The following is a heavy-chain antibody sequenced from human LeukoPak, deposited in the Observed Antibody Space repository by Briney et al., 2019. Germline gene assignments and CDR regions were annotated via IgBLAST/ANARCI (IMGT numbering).Heavy chain of an antibody. D-gene: IGHD1-26*01. V-gene: IGHV4-59*01. CDR2: IYYSGST. CDR1: GGSISSYY. CDR3: TREVASGSYNY. J-gene: IGHJ4*02. Sequence: PSETLSLTCTVSGGSISSYYWHWIRQPPGKGLEWIGYIYYSGSTNYNPSLKSRVTISVDTSKNQFSLKLRSVTAADTAVYFCTREVASGSYNYWGQGTLVTVSS.